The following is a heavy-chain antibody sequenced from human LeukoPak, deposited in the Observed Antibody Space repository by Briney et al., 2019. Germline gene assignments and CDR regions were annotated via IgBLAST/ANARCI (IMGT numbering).Heavy chain of an antibody. Sequence: SETLSLTCTVSGGSISSYYWSWIRQPPGKGLEWIGYIYYSGSANYNPSLKSRVTISVDTSKNQFSLKLSSVTAADTAVYYCARDYGSGTDNWFDPWGQGTLVTVSS. CDR1: GGSISSYY. CDR3: ARDYGSGTDNWFDP. D-gene: IGHD3-10*01. V-gene: IGHV4-59*01. CDR2: IYYSGSA. J-gene: IGHJ5*02.